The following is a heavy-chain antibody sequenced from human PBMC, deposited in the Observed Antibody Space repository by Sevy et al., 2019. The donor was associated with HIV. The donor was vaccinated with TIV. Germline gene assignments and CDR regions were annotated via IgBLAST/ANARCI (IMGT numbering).Heavy chain of an antibody. J-gene: IGHJ2*01. CDR2: ITWNSDTI. CDR3: AKDIVVVLATSSGYFDL. CDR1: GFIFDDYA. V-gene: IGHV3-9*01. D-gene: IGHD1-26*01. Sequence: GGSLRLSCAASGFIFDDYAMHWVRQAPGKGLEWVSGITWNSDTIGYADSVKGRFTISRDNAKNSLYLQMNSLRLEDSALYYCAKDIVVVLATSSGYFDLWGRRTLVTVSS.